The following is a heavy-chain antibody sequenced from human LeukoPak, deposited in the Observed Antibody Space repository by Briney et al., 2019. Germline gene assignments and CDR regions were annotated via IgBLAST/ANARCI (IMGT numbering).Heavy chain of an antibody. J-gene: IGHJ4*02. Sequence: PSETLSLTCTVSGGSISSSSYYWGWIRQPPGKGLEWIGSIYYSGSTYYNPSLKSRVTISVDTSKNQFSLKLSSVTAADTAVYYCARDRGGYSYGYDYWGQGTLVTVSS. CDR3: ARDRGGYSYGYDY. CDR1: GGSISSSSYY. V-gene: IGHV4-39*07. CDR2: IYYSGST. D-gene: IGHD5-18*01.